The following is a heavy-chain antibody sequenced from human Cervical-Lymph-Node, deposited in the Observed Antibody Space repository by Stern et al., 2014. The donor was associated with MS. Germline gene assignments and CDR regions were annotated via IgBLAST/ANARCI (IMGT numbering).Heavy chain of an antibody. V-gene: IGHV5-51*01. J-gene: IGHJ6*02. Sequence: VQLVQSGAEVKKPGESLKISCKGSGYNFGDYWIGWVRQKPGKGLEWMWTIFPADSDSRYSPSFEGQVTISADESISTAFLQSSSLKASDTGIYYCARHQPAATFAMDVWGQGTTVIVSS. CDR2: IFPADSDS. CDR1: GYNFGDYW. D-gene: IGHD2-2*01. CDR3: ARHQPAATFAMDV.